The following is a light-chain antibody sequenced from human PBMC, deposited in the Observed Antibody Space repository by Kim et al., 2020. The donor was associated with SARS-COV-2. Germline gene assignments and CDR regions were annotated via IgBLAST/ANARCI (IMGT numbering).Light chain of an antibody. CDR1: KSDIGGYNL. CDR3: SSYTSSKTWV. Sequence: GQSITISCPGTKSDIGGYNLVSWYQQHPGKAPQLMIYDVTKRPSGVSNRFSGSKSGNTASLTISGLQAEDEADYYCSSYTSSKTWVFGGGTQLTVL. J-gene: IGLJ3*02. CDR2: DVT. V-gene: IGLV2-14*03.